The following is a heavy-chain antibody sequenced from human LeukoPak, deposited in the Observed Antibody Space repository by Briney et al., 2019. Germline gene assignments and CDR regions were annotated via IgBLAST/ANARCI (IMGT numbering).Heavy chain of an antibody. D-gene: IGHD3-10*01. Sequence: GGSLRLSCAASGFTFSSYSMNWVRQAPGKGLEWVSSISSSSSYIYYADSVKGRFTISRDNAENSLYLQMNSLRAEDTAVYYCARALGTGDAFDIWGQGTMVTVSS. V-gene: IGHV3-21*01. CDR1: GFTFSSYS. CDR3: ARALGTGDAFDI. CDR2: ISSSSSYI. J-gene: IGHJ3*02.